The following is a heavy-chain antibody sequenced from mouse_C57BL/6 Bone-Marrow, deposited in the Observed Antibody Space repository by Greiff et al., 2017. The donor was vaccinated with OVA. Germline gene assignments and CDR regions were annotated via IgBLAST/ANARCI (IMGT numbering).Heavy chain of an antibody. D-gene: IGHD2-2*01. V-gene: IGHV1-74*01. Sequence: QVQLQQPGAELVKPGASVKVSCKASGYTFTSYWMHWVKQRPGQGLEWIGRIYPSDSATNSNQKFKGKATLTVDTSSSTAYMQLSSLTSEDSAVYYCAMPYVYMRGNYAMDYWGQGTSVTVSS. CDR2: IYPSDSAT. CDR1: GYTFTSYW. CDR3: AMPYVYMRGNYAMDY. J-gene: IGHJ4*01.